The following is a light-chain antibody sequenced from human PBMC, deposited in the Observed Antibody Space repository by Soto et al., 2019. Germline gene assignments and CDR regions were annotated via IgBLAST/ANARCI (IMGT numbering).Light chain of an antibody. Sequence: DIHITHSPCSLFSCVGERVTITCQATQGINIYLNWYQQKPGKAPNLLIYDASNLEIGVPSRFSGSGSGTHFTFTISSLQTEDIGTYYCQQYDILPITFGRGTRLEIK. CDR3: QQYDILPIT. J-gene: IGKJ5*01. CDR1: QGINIY. CDR2: DAS. V-gene: IGKV1-33*01.